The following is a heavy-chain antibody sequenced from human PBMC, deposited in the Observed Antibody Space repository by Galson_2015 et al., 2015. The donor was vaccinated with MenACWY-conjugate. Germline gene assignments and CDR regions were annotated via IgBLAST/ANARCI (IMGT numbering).Heavy chain of an antibody. CDR3: ARDRSNDDYWSGFPGYYFDH. CDR1: GGSITTSRYH. D-gene: IGHD3-3*01. Sequence: SETLSLTCAVSGGSITTSRYHWAWIRQTPGKGLEWIGTVSYSGKAYYNPSLKRRVSISIDTSKSQFSLRIISMTAADTAVYYCARDRSNDDYWSGFPGYYFDHWGQGNLATVSS. J-gene: IGHJ4*02. CDR2: VSYSGKA. V-gene: IGHV4-39*07.